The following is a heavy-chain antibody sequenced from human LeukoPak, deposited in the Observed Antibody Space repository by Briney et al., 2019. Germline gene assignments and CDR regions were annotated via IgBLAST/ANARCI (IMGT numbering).Heavy chain of an antibody. V-gene: IGHV3-53*01. J-gene: IGHJ3*02. CDR3: ARGAREAFDI. CDR2: IYSGGST. CDR1: GFTVSSNY. Sequence: PGGSLRLSCAASGFTVSSNYMSWVRQAPGKGLEWVSVIYSGGSTYYADSVKGRFTISRDNSKNTLYLQLNSLTAEDTAVYYCARGAREAFDIWGQGTMVTVSS.